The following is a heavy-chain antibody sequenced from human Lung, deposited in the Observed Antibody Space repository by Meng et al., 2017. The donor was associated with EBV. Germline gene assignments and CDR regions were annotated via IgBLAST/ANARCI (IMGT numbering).Heavy chain of an antibody. CDR2: IYYNGRT. CDR3: AQTRYYYYDDSGHPVYFAS. Sequence: LQVQEVGPRLVKPSETLSLTCVVSGGSVSSSSNYWGWLRQSPGRGLEWIASIYYNGRTYYNPSLKSRVTISADKSKNQFSLSLRSVTAADTAVYYCAQTRYYYYDDSGHPVYFASWGQGTLVTVSS. D-gene: IGHD3-22*01. J-gene: IGHJ4*02. CDR1: GGSVSSSSNY. V-gene: IGHV4-39*07.